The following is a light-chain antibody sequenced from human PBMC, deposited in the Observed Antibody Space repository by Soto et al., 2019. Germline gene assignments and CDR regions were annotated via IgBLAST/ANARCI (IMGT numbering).Light chain of an antibody. Sequence: QSALTQPASVSGSPGQSITISCTGTSADVGGYAYVSWYQKYPGKAPKLVISEVSNRPSGVSHRFSGSKSGNTASLTISGLQAEDEADYYCSSYTSSSTLWVFGGGTKLTVL. V-gene: IGLV2-14*01. J-gene: IGLJ3*02. CDR2: EVS. CDR1: SADVGGYAY. CDR3: SSYTSSSTLWV.